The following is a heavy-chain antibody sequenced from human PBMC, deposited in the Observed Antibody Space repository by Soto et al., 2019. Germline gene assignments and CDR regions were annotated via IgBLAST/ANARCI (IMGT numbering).Heavy chain of an antibody. D-gene: IGHD3-16*01. CDR3: AKDRRPFMLEKNY. V-gene: IGHV3-23*01. J-gene: IGHJ4*02. CDR2: ISGSGGST. CDR1: GFTFSSYA. Sequence: EVQLLESGGGLVQPGGSLRLSCAASGFTFSSYAMSWVRQAPGKGLEWGSAISGSGGSTYYADSVKGRFTISRDNSKNTLYLQMNSLRAEDTAVYYCAKDRRPFMLEKNYWGQGTLVTVSS.